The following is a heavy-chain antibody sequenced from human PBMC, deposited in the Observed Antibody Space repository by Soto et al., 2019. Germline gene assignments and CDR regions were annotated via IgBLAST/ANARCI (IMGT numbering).Heavy chain of an antibody. J-gene: IGHJ4*02. Sequence: QVQLQESGPGLVKPSETLSLTCTVSGGSISTYYWDWIRQPPGKELEWIGSTHYSGNTNYHPSLKSRVTISLDTSRNQFSLKLSSVTAADTAIYYCARHTVTIRAGFDYWGQGALVTVAS. D-gene: IGHD4-17*01. CDR3: ARHTVTIRAGFDY. CDR1: GGSISTYY. CDR2: THYSGNT. V-gene: IGHV4-59*01.